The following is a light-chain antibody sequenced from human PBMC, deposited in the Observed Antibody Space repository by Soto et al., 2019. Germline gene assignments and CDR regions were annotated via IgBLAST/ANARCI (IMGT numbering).Light chain of an antibody. V-gene: IGLV1-40*01. CDR3: QSYDSRLSGYV. Sequence: SALTQPPSVSGAPGQTVIISCSGSSSNLGAPYDVNWFRQLPGTVPRLLIYGNNNRPSGVPDRFSGPKSGTSASLAITGLQAEDEADYYCQSYDSRLSGYVFGTGTKVTVL. CDR1: SSNLGAPYD. J-gene: IGLJ1*01. CDR2: GNN.